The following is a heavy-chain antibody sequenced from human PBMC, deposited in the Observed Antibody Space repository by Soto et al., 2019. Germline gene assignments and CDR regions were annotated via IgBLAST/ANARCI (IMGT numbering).Heavy chain of an antibody. CDR1: GGTFNKYS. J-gene: IGHJ4*02. CDR2: IIPVLDVA. D-gene: IGHD3-10*01. V-gene: IGHV1-69*02. Sequence: QVQLVQSGAEVKKPGSSVKVSCEASGGTFNKYSLHWVRQAPGQGLEWMGRIIPVLDVANYAQDFQGRVTIIEDKSTCLALMELSSLRSEATAVYFCATPAGFGEFQIAHWGQGTLVTVSS. CDR3: ATPAGFGEFQIAH.